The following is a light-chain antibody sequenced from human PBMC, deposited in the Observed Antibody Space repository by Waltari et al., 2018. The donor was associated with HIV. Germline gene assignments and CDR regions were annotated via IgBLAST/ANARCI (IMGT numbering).Light chain of an antibody. CDR1: SSNLGAGFD. Sequence: QSVLTQPPSVSGAPGQRVSISCTGSSSNLGAGFDAQWYQQLPGAAPRLLIYDNNKLPSGVPCRVSGSRSGTSASLAITGLQADDEADYYCQSFDSGLTAVVFGGGTKLTVL. CDR2: DNN. J-gene: IGLJ2*01. CDR3: QSFDSGLTAVV. V-gene: IGLV1-40*01.